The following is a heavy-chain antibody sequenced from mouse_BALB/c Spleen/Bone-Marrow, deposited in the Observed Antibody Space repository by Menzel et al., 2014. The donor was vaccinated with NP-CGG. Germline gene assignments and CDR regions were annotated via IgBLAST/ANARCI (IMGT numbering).Heavy chain of an antibody. D-gene: IGHD1-2*01. V-gene: IGHV14-3*02. CDR2: IDPANGNT. CDR3: ARRGTTTTGYLDV. Sequence: VHVKQSGAELVKPGASVKLSCTASGFNIKDTYMHWVKQRPEQGLEWIGRIDPANGNTKYDPKFQGKDTITAGTSSNTAYLQLSSLTSEDTAVYYCARRGTTTTGYLDVWGPGTTVTVSS. J-gene: IGHJ1*01. CDR1: GFNIKDTY.